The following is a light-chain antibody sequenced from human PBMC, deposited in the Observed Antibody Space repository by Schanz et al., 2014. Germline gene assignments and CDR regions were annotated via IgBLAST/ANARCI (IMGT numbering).Light chain of an antibody. CDR3: YSYAGSNTYV. CDR2: EVN. V-gene: IGLV2-8*01. J-gene: IGLJ1*01. CDR1: SSDVGGYNL. Sequence: QSALTQPASVSGSPGQSITISCTGTSSDVGGYNLVSWYQQHPGEAPKLIIYEVNKRPSGVPDRFSGSKSGNTASLTVSGLQAEDEADYYCYSYAGSNTYVFGSGTKLTVL.